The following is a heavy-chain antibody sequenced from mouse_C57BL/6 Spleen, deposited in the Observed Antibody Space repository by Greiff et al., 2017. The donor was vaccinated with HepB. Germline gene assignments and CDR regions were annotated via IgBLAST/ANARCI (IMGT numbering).Heavy chain of an antibody. J-gene: IGHJ4*01. CDR3: ARQGDGYYHAMDY. CDR2: ISNGGGST. Sequence: EVKLMESGGGLVQPGGSLKLSCAASGFTFSDYYMYWVRQTPEKRLEWVAYISNGGGSTYYPDTVKGRFTISRDNAKNTLYLQMSRLKSEDTAMYYCARQGDGYYHAMDYWGQGTSVTVSS. CDR1: GFTFSDYY. V-gene: IGHV5-12*01. D-gene: IGHD2-3*01.